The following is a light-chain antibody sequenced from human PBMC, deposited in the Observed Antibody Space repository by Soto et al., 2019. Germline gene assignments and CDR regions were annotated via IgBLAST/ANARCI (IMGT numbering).Light chain of an antibody. CDR3: QQYNSSPFT. V-gene: IGKV3-20*01. CDR2: GAS. Sequence: EIVLTQSPGTLSSSPGERATLSCRASQSVRTRYVGWDQKKPRQATLAWYQQTPGQAPGLLIYGASSRATGIPYRFSGSGSGTDFTLTISSLEPEDFAVYYCQQYNSSPFTFGGGTKVEIK. CDR1: QSVRTRY. J-gene: IGKJ4*02.